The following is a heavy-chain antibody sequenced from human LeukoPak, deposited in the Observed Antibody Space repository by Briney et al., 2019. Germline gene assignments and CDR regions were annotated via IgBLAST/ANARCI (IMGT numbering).Heavy chain of an antibody. D-gene: IGHD3-16*01. CDR3: ARDGGLDAFDI. CDR1: GFIVSSNY. Sequence: GGSLRLSCAASGFIVSSNYMSWVRQAPGKGLEWVSLIYSGDSTYYADSVKGRFTISRDNSKNTLYLQMNSLRAEDTAVYYCARDGGLDAFDIWGQGTMVTVSS. CDR2: IYSGDST. J-gene: IGHJ3*02. V-gene: IGHV3-53*01.